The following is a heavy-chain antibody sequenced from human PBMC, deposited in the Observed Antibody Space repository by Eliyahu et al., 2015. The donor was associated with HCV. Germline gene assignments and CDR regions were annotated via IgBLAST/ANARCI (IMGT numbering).Heavy chain of an antibody. Sequence: VLLVESGGDLVQPGGSLRLSCAASGFXFSXYWMSWVRQAPGKGLEWVANIKQDGSETYFLDSVKGRFTVSRDNAKNSLYLEMNRLRSEDTAVYYCARGITYYYDSSGYYFQYWGQGTLVTVSS. CDR2: IKQDGSET. V-gene: IGHV3-7*01. J-gene: IGHJ1*01. CDR3: ARGITYYYDSSGYYFQY. D-gene: IGHD3-22*01. CDR1: GFXFSXYW.